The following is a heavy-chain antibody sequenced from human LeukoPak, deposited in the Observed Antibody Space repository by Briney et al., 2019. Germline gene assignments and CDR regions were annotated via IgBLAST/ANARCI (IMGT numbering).Heavy chain of an antibody. CDR3: AGSTPLGVYYYYMDV. V-gene: IGHV3-23*01. J-gene: IGHJ6*03. CDR2: ISGSGGST. D-gene: IGHD1-7*01. CDR1: GFTFSSYG. Sequence: GGSLRLSCAASGFTFSSYGMSWVRQAPGKGLEWVSAISGSGGSTYYADSVKGRFTISRDNSKNTLYLQMNSLRAEDTAVYYCAGSTPLGVYYYYMDVWGKGTTVTISS.